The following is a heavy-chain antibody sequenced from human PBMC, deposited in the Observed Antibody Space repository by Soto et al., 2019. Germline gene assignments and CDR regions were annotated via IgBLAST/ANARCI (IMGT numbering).Heavy chain of an antibody. CDR1: GYTFTTYP. J-gene: IGHJ3*02. CDR3: ASGLTMVRGLNLDAFDM. D-gene: IGHD3-10*01. V-gene: IGHV1-3*01. Sequence: QVQLVQSGAEVKKPGASVKVSCKTSGYTFTTYPMHWVRQAPGQRLEWMGWINAGNGNTKYSQKFQGRVTITRDTSASTAYMELRSLRYEDTAVYYCASGLTMVRGLNLDAFDMWGQGTMVTVSS. CDR2: INAGNGNT.